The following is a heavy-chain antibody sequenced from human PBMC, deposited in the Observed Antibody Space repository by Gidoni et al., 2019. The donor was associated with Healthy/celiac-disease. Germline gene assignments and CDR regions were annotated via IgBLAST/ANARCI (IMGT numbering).Heavy chain of an antibody. J-gene: IGHJ6*02. V-gene: IGHV3-7*01. CDR2: IKQDGSEK. CDR3: ARGGYGSGGSCYYYYGMDV. Sequence: EVQLVESGGGLVQPGGSLRLSCAASGFAFSSYWMSWVRKAPGKGLEGVANIKQDGSEKYYVDSVKGRFTISRDNAKNSLYLQMNSLRAEDTAVYYCARGGYGSGGSCYYYYGMDVWGQGTTVTVSS. D-gene: IGHD2-15*01. CDR1: GFAFSSYW.